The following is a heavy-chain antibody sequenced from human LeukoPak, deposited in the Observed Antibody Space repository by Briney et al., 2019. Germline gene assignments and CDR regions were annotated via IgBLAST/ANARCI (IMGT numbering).Heavy chain of an antibody. CDR3: ASIVVPAATIAERGY. CDR1: GFTFSSYA. D-gene: IGHD2-2*01. CDR2: ISGSGGST. Sequence: GGSLRLSCAASGFTFSSYAMGWVRQAPGKGLEWVSAISGSGGSTYYADSVKGRFTISRDNSKNTLYLQMNSLRAEDTAVYYCASIVVPAATIAERGYWGQGTLVTVSS. J-gene: IGHJ4*02. V-gene: IGHV3-23*01.